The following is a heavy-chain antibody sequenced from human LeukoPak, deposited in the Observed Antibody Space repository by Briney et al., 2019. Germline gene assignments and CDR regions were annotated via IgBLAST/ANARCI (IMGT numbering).Heavy chain of an antibody. J-gene: IGHJ4*02. CDR2: INPDGSVT. D-gene: IGHD1-1*01. V-gene: IGHV3-74*01. CDR3: ARDFLLESPGDDFDF. CDR1: GFGFSDKW. Sequence: GATLILSLAACGFGFSDKWVHWGRQGPGKGLMWVARINPDGSVTSCADSVKGRFTISRDNSKSSLYLEMNNLRVEDTALYYCARDFLLESPGDDFDFWGQGTLVTVSS.